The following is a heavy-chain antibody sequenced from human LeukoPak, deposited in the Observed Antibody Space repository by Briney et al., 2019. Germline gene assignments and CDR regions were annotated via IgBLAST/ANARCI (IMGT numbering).Heavy chain of an antibody. CDR3: ARERYCSSTSCYTNDAFDI. CDR2: IYYSGST. CDR1: GGSISSYY. D-gene: IGHD2-2*02. Sequence: SETLSLTCTVSGGSISSYYWSWIRQPPGKGLEWIGYIYYSGSTNYNPSLKSRVTISVDTSKNQFSLKLSSVTAADTAVYYCARERYCSSTSCYTNDAFDIWGQGTMSPSLQ. J-gene: IGHJ3*02. V-gene: IGHV4-59*12.